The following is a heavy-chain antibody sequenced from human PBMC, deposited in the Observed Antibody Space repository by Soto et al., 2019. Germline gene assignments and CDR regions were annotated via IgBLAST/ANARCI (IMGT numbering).Heavy chain of an antibody. Sequence: SETLSLTCTVSGGSISNYYWSWIRQPPGKGLERIGYVYSSGRTHYNPSLQSRVTISVDTSKNQFSLKLSSVTAADTAVYYCARDRSGSYYPSFFDYWGQGILVTVS. CDR1: GGSISNYY. CDR3: ARDRSGSYYPSFFDY. J-gene: IGHJ4*02. V-gene: IGHV4-59*01. D-gene: IGHD1-26*01. CDR2: VYSSGRT.